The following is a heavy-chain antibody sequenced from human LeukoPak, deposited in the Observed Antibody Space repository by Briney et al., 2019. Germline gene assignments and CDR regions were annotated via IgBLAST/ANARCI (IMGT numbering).Heavy chain of an antibody. CDR3: ATAPHGASDYVDV. J-gene: IGHJ6*03. V-gene: IGHV3-48*01. D-gene: IGHD3-10*01. CDR2: ISVSGTI. Sequence: PGGSQRLSCAASGFSLSTYSLNWVRQTPGKGLEWLSYISVSGTIHYADSVKGRFSIPRDNGRNSVPLQMNRLRAGDTGVYFCATAPHGASDYVDVWGRGTTVSVSS. CDR1: GFSLSTYS.